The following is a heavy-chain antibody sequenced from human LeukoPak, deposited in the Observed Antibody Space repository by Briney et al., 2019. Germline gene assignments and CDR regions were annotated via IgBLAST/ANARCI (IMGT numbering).Heavy chain of an antibody. D-gene: IGHD3-22*01. CDR1: GGSISRYY. J-gene: IGHJ1*01. Sequence: SETLSLTCTVSGGSISRYYWSWIRQPPGKGLEWIGYIYYSGSTNYNPSLKSRVTISVDTSKNQFSLKLSSVTAADTAVYYCARDIGDSSGYLYFQHWGQGTLVTVSS. CDR2: IYYSGST. V-gene: IGHV4-59*01. CDR3: ARDIGDSSGYLYFQH.